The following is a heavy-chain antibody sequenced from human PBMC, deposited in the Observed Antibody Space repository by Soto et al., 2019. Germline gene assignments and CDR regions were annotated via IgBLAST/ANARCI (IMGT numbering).Heavy chain of an antibody. Sequence: QVQLVQSGAEVQKPGASVKVSCKASGYTFTNSGFSWVRQAPGQGLEWVGWIRVNNGDTHYAQKLQGRVTMTTDTSTSTAFMELRRLRSDATAVYYCARDLGYSDVDFHYWGQGTLITVSS. CDR1: GYTFTNSG. D-gene: IGHD4-17*01. V-gene: IGHV1-18*01. J-gene: IGHJ4*02. CDR3: ARDLGYSDVDFHY. CDR2: IRVNNGDT.